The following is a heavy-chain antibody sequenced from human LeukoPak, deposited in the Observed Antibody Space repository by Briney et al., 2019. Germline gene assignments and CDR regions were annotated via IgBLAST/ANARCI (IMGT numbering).Heavy chain of an antibody. D-gene: IGHD3-22*01. CDR3: ARGPTRSNYYDSSGYLYY. V-gene: IGHV3-48*01. CDR2: ISSSSSTI. Sequence: PGGSLRLSCAASGFTFSSYSTNWVRQAPGKGLEWVSYISSSSSTIYYADSVKGRFTISRENAKNSLYLQMNSLRAEDTAVYYCARGPTRSNYYDSSGYLYYWGQGTLVTVSS. CDR1: GFTFSSYS. J-gene: IGHJ4*02.